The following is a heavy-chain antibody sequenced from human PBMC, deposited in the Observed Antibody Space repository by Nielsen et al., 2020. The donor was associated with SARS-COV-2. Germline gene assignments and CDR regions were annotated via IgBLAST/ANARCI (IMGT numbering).Heavy chain of an antibody. CDR1: GGSISSGGYY. Sequence: SETLSLTCTVSGGSISSGGYYWGWIRHHPGKGLGWIGYIYFSGRTCYNPSLKSRVTISVDTSKNQFSLSLRSVTAADTAVYYCARESSGYDHYNYGMDVWGQGTTVTVSS. CDR3: ARESSGYDHYNYGMDV. D-gene: IGHD5-12*01. CDR2: IYFSGRT. J-gene: IGHJ6*02. V-gene: IGHV4-31*03.